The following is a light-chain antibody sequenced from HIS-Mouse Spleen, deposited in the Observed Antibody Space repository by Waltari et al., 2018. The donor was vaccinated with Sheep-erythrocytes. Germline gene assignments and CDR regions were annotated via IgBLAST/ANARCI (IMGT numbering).Light chain of an antibody. J-gene: IGLJ2*01. CDR2: EAS. CDR1: SSYVGGHHY. Sequence: QSALTQPPSASGSPGQSVTTSCTATSSYVGGHHYVSWYQQHPGKPPKLMIYEASKRPSGVPDRFSGSKSGNTASLTVSGLQAEDEADYFCSSYAGSNNVVFGGGTKLTVL. V-gene: IGLV2-8*01. CDR3: SSYAGSNNVV.